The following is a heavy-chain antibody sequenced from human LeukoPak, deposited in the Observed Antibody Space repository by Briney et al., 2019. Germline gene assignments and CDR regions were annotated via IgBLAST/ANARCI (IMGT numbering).Heavy chain of an antibody. J-gene: IGHJ4*02. V-gene: IGHV3-23*01. CDR2: IRGTGDST. Sequence: GGSLRLSCAASGFTFTSIAMTWVRQAPGKGLEWVSTIRGTGDSTHYADSAKGRFIISRDKSENMLYLQMNGLRAEDTAIYYCAKGQELDDGVFDSWGQGTLVTVSS. D-gene: IGHD1-1*01. CDR1: GFTFTSIA. CDR3: AKGQELDDGVFDS.